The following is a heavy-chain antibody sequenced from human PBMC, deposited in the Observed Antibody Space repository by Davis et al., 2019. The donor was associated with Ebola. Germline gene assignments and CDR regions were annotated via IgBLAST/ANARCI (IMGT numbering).Heavy chain of an antibody. D-gene: IGHD6-19*01. CDR1: VITFSSYA. J-gene: IGHJ4*02. Sequence: GESLKISCTDSVITFSSYAMSWVRQAPGKGLEWVAVISYDGSNKYYADSVKGRFTISRDNSKNTLYLQMNSLRAEDTAVYYCAKDGMAVAAYWGQGTLVTVSS. V-gene: IGHV3-30*18. CDR2: ISYDGSNK. CDR3: AKDGMAVAAY.